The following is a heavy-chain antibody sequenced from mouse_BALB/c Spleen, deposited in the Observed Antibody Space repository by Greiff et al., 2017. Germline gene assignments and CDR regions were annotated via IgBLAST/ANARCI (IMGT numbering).Heavy chain of an antibody. J-gene: IGHJ3*01. CDR3: ASAQYGWFAY. Sequence: QVQLQQSGAELAKPGASVKMSCKASGYPFTSYWMHWVKQRPGQGLEWIGYINPSTGYTEYNQKFKDKATLTADKSSSTAYMQLSSLTSEDSAVYYCASAQYGWFAYWGQGTLVTVSA. V-gene: IGHV1-7*01. D-gene: IGHD1-1*01. CDR1: GYPFTSYW. CDR2: INPSTGYT.